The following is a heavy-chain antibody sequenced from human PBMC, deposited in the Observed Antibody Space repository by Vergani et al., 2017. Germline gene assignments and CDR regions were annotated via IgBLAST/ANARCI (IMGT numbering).Heavy chain of an antibody. CDR1: GFTFSSYS. Sequence: EVQLVESGGGLVKPGGSLRLSCAASGFTFSSYSMNWVRQAPGKGLVWVSRINSDGSSTSYADSVKGRFTISRDNAKNTLYLQMNSLRAEDTAVYYCARGGGPYYYDSSGYWVIDYWGQGTLVTVSS. CDR2: INSDGSST. CDR3: ARGGGPYYYDSSGYWVIDY. D-gene: IGHD3-22*01. V-gene: IGHV3-74*02. J-gene: IGHJ4*02.